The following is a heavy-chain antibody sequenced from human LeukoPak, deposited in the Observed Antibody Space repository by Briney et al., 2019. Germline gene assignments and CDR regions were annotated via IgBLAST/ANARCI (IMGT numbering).Heavy chain of an antibody. J-gene: IGHJ3*02. Sequence: GGSLRLSCAASGFTFSSYWMHWVRQAPGKGLVWVSRISGDGSSSTYADSVKGRFTISRDNAKNTVYLQMSSLRAEDTALYYCARGGLVRGTINSLIGFDIWGQGIMVTVSS. CDR1: GFTFSSYW. CDR2: ISGDGSSS. CDR3: ARGGLVRGTINSLIGFDI. D-gene: IGHD3-10*01. V-gene: IGHV3-74*01.